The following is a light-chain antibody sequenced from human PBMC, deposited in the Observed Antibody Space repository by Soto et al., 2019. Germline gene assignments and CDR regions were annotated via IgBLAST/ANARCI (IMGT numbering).Light chain of an antibody. CDR1: HDITNY. CDR2: DAS. Sequence: IQMTQSPLVLSASVGDRVTISCQASHDITNYLNWYQQKPGKAPKLLIYDASMLETGVPSRFSGGGSGTHFTLTISSLPLEDVATYYCQQHDGFPYIFGPGTKLEIK. V-gene: IGKV1-33*01. CDR3: QQHDGFPYI. J-gene: IGKJ2*01.